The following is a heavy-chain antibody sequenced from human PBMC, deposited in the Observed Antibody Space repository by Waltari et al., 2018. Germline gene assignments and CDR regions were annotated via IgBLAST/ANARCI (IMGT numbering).Heavy chain of an antibody. J-gene: IGHJ4*02. CDR2: FDREDGET. V-gene: IGHV1-24*01. CDR3: ATVSGYSSSWYGDY. D-gene: IGHD6-13*01. CDR1: GYTLTELS. Sequence: QVQLVQSGAEVKKPGASVKVSCKVSGYTLTELSMHWVRQAPGKGLEWMGGFDREDGETIYAQKVQGRVTMTEDTVTDTAYMELSSLRSEDTAVYYCATVSGYSSSWYGDYWGQGTLVTVSS.